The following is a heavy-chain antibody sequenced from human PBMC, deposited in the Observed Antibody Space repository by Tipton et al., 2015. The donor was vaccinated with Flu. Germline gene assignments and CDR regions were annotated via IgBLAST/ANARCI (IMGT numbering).Heavy chain of an antibody. V-gene: IGHV4-59*01. J-gene: IGHJ3*02. CDR3: ARWFGQRRAFDI. D-gene: IGHD3-10*01. Sequence: TLSLTCTVSGGSMGSTYWSWIRQPPGKGLEWIGYIYYSVNSDYNPSLKSRVAMSVDTSKNQFSLRLTSVTAADTAMYCCARWFGQRRAFDIWGQGTMVTVSS. CDR2: IYYSVNS. CDR1: GGSMGSTY.